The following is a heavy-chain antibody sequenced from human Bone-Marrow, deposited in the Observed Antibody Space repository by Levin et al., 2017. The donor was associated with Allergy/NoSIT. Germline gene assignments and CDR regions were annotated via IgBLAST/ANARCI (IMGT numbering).Heavy chain of an antibody. CDR2: IRSEFYHGTP. Sequence: GGSLRLSCTGSGFNFGDSGMHWVRQAPGKGLEWVAFIRSEFYHGTPEYAASVKGRFTISRHDSERITYLQMNSLKAEDTAVYYCTRDQGYFDSLPNWGQGTLVTVSS. D-gene: IGHD3-9*01. J-gene: IGHJ1*01. CDR3: TRDQGYFDSLPN. CDR1: GFNFGDSG. V-gene: IGHV3-49*04.